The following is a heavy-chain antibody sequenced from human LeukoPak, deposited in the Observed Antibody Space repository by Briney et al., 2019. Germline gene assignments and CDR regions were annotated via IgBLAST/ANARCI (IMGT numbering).Heavy chain of an antibody. CDR3: ARSSPPMTTVTTCDY. Sequence: ASVKVSCKASGYTFTSYYMHRVRQAPGQGLEWMGIINPSGGSTSYAQKFQGRVTMTRDTSTSTVYMELSSLRSEDTAVYYCARSSPPMTTVTTCDYWGQGTLVTVSS. J-gene: IGHJ4*02. D-gene: IGHD4-17*01. CDR2: INPSGGST. CDR1: GYTFTSYY. V-gene: IGHV1-46*01.